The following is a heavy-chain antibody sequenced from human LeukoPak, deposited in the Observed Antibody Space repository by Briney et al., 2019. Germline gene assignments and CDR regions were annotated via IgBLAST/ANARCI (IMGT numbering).Heavy chain of an antibody. J-gene: IGHJ4*02. D-gene: IGHD6-19*01. Sequence: PGGSLRLSCTASGFSFSTSWMSWVRHAPGKGLEWVANIKKDGSEEYYVDSVKTRFTISRDNAKNSLYLQLNSLIVEDTAVYYCARLSTSVADGDHWGQGTLVTVSS. V-gene: IGHV3-7*01. CDR3: ARLSTSVADGDH. CDR1: GFSFSTSW. CDR2: IKKDGSEE.